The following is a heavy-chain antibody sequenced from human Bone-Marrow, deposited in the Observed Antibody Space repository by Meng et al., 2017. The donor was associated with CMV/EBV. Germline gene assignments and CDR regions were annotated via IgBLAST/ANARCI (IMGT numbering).Heavy chain of an antibody. Sequence: SVKVSCKTSGYTFTSYDISWVRQAPGQGLEWMGGIIPIFGTANYAQKFQGRVTITTDESTSTAYMELSSLRSEDTAVYYCARSTSRWLQVFDYWGQGTRVTVSS. V-gene: IGHV1-69*05. D-gene: IGHD5-24*01. J-gene: IGHJ4*02. CDR2: IIPIFGTA. CDR3: ARSTSRWLQVFDY. CDR1: GYTFTSYD.